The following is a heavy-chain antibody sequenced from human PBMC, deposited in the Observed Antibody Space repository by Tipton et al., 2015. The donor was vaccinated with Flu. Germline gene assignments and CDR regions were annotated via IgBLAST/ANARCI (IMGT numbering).Heavy chain of an antibody. CDR3: ARDRGWPAALDY. CDR2: IYHSGST. D-gene: IGHD3-10*01. Sequence: TLSLTCTVSGYSISSGFYWGWIRQSPGKGLEWIGNIYHSGSTFYNPSLKSRVTISVDTSKNQFSLKLSSVTAADTAVYYCARDRGWPAALDYWSQGILVTVSS. CDR1: GYSISSGFY. V-gene: IGHV4-38-2*02. J-gene: IGHJ4*02.